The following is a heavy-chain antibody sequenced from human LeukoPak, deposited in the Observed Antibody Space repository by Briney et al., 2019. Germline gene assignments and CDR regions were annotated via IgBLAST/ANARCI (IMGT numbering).Heavy chain of an antibody. CDR2: ISGSGSST. CDR1: GFTFSSYA. CDR3: AKDARRDGYSYDY. Sequence: GGSLRLSCAASGFTFSSYAMNWVRQVPGKGLEWVSGISGSGSSTNYADSVEGRFTISRDNSNNTLYLQMNSLRAEDTAVYYCAKDARRDGYSYDYWGQGTLVTVSS. J-gene: IGHJ4*02. V-gene: IGHV3-23*01. D-gene: IGHD5-24*01.